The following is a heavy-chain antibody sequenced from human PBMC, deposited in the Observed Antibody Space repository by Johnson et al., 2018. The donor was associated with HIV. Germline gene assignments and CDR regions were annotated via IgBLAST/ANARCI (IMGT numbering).Heavy chain of an antibody. CDR1: GFTFNPYG. D-gene: IGHD3-10*01. J-gene: IGHJ3*02. CDR3: AKDAGTYHPFEAFDI. V-gene: IGHV3-33*06. Sequence: QMQLVESGGGVVQSGRSLRLSCAASGFTFNPYGIHWVRRAPGKGLEWVALISYDGSNKYYAESVKGRFTISRDNSKNTLYMQMNSLRVEDTAIYYCAKDAGTYHPFEAFDIWGHGTMVTVSS. CDR2: ISYDGSNK.